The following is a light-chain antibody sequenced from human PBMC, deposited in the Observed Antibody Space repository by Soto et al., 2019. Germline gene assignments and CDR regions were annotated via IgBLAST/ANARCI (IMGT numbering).Light chain of an antibody. V-gene: IGKV3-20*01. Sequence: EIVLTQSPGTLSLSPGETATLSCRASQSVNSLYLAWYQQKPGQAPRLLIYGASSRATGIPDRFSGSGSGTDFTLTISRLEPEDFAVNYCQWYSGSQTFGGGTKVEIK. CDR3: QWYSGSQT. CDR2: GAS. J-gene: IGKJ4*01. CDR1: QSVNSLY.